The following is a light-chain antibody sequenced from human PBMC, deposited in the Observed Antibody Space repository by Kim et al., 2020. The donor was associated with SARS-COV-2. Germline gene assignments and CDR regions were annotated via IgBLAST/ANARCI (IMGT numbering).Light chain of an antibody. V-gene: IGLV3-21*04. J-gene: IGLJ3*02. CDR3: QVWDSTSDHWV. CDR1: RIGGKS. CDR2: YDS. Sequence: APGQTARVSCGGDRIGGKSVHWYQQKPGQAPVLVIYYDSDRPSGIPERFSGSNSGSTATLTIRRVEAGDEADYYCQVWDSTSDHWVFGGGTQLTVL.